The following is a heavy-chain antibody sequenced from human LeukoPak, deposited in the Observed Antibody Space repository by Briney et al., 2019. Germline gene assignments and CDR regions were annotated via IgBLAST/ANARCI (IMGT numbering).Heavy chain of an antibody. D-gene: IGHD5-12*01. CDR1: GFTVSSNY. Sequence: PGGSLRLFCAASGFTVSSNYMSWVRQAPGKGLEWVSVIYSGGSTYYADSVKGRFTISRDDSKNTLYLQMNSLRAEDTAVYYCAKYSGYGWPCDYWGQGTLVTVSS. V-gene: IGHV3-53*01. CDR3: AKYSGYGWPCDY. CDR2: IYSGGST. J-gene: IGHJ4*02.